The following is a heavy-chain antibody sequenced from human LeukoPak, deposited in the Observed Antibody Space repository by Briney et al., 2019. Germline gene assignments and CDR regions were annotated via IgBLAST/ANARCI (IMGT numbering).Heavy chain of an antibody. Sequence: PSETLSLTCTVSGGSISSSSYYWGWIRQPPGKGLEWIGSIYYSGSTYYNPSLKSRVTISVNTSKNQFSLKLSSVPAADTAVYYCARPVGARNYFDYWGQGTLVTVS. D-gene: IGHD1-26*01. J-gene: IGHJ4*02. CDR2: IYYSGST. CDR1: GGSISSSSYY. CDR3: ARPVGARNYFDY. V-gene: IGHV4-39*01.